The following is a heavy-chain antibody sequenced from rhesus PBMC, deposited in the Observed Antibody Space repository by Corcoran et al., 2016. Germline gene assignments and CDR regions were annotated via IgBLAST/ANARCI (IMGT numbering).Heavy chain of an antibody. J-gene: IGHJ4*01. CDR3: ARDLHYFDY. V-gene: IGHV4-127*01. D-gene: IGHD2-15*01. CDR2: IGGSSGNT. CDR1: GDSINSGHC. Sequence: QVQLQESGPVLVKPSETLSLTCAVSGDSINSGHCWGGITNPPGKGLEWIGYIGGSSGNTNYAPSLKSRVTISKDTSKNQFSLKLTSMTAADTAVYYCARDLHYFDYWGQGVLVTVSS.